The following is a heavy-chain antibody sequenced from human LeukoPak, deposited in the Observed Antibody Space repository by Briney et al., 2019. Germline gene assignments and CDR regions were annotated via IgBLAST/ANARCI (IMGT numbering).Heavy chain of an antibody. CDR3: AKDGCSSTSCYEPYYYYYGMDV. V-gene: IGHV3-30*18. D-gene: IGHD2-2*01. CDR2: IPYDGSNK. CDR1: GFTFSSYG. Sequence: GGSLRLSCAASGFTFSSYGMHWVRQAPGKGLEWVAVIPYDGSNKYYADSVKGRFTISRDNSKNTLYLQMNSLRAEDTAVYYCAKDGCSSTSCYEPYYYYYGMDVWGQGTTVTVSS. J-gene: IGHJ6*02.